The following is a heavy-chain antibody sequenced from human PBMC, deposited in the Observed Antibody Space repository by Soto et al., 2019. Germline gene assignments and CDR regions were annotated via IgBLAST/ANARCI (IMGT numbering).Heavy chain of an antibody. CDR3: AKDRAPSDV. Sequence: VGVLRLSCAASGFIFSNYAMSWVRQAPGKGLEWVSAISGSGGSTYYADSVKGRFTISRDNSRNTLYVQMNSLRVEDTAIYYCAKDRAPSDVWGQGTTVTVS. CDR2: ISGSGGST. CDR1: GFIFSNYA. V-gene: IGHV3-23*01. J-gene: IGHJ6*02.